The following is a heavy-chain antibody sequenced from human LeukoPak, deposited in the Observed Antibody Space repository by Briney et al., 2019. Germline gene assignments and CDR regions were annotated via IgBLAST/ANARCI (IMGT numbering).Heavy chain of an antibody. CDR3: AKSIVVVVAASPFDY. CDR2: IRGDGSMT. Sequence: PGGSLRLSCAASEFTFSAYWMHWVRQAPGKGLVWVSRIRGDGSMTNYADSVKGRFTISRDNSKNTLYLQMYSLRAEDTAVYYCAKSIVVVVAASPFDYWGQGTLVTVSS. CDR1: EFTFSAYW. V-gene: IGHV3-74*01. D-gene: IGHD2-15*01. J-gene: IGHJ4*02.